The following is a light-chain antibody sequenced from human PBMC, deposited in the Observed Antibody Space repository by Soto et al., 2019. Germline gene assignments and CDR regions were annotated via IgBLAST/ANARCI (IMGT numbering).Light chain of an antibody. J-gene: IGKJ1*01. V-gene: IGKV3-20*01. CDR3: QQYGTSPRT. CDR2: ETS. CDR1: QSVSSN. Sequence: EIVSTQSPGTVSLSPGERDTLSCRASQSVSSNLAWYQQKPGQAPRLLIYETSSRATGIPDRFSGSGSQTDFTLTISRLEPEDFAVYYCQQYGTSPRTFGQGTKVDVK.